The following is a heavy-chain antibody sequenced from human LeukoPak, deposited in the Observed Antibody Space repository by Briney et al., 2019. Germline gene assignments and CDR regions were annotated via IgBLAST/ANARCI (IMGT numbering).Heavy chain of an antibody. V-gene: IGHV3-48*01. J-gene: IGHJ4*02. Sequence: GGSLRLSCAASGFTFRTYSIIWVRQAPGKGLEWVSHVGGSGSFIYYADSAKGRFTISRDNSKNTLYLQMNSLRAEDTAVYYYAKTQFCSSTSCRPLGYFDYWGQGTLVTVSS. D-gene: IGHD2-2*01. CDR2: VGGSGSFI. CDR1: GFTFRTYS. CDR3: AKTQFCSSTSCRPLGYFDY.